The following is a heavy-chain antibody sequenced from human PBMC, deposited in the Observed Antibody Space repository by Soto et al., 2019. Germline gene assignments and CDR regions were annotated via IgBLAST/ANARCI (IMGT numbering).Heavy chain of an antibody. Sequence: QVQLQESGPGLVKPSQTLSLTCTVSGGSISSGGYYWSWIRQHPGKGLEWIGYIYYSGSTYYNPSLKSRVTISVDTSKSQCSLKVSSVTVADPAVYYCARDRWAGTSAFDIWGQGTMVTVSS. V-gene: IGHV4-31*03. D-gene: IGHD1-7*01. CDR3: ARDRWAGTSAFDI. CDR1: GGSISSGGYY. CDR2: IYYSGST. J-gene: IGHJ3*02.